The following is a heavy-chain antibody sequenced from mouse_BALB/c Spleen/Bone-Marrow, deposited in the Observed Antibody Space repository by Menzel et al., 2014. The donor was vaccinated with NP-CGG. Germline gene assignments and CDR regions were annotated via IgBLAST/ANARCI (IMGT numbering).Heavy chain of an antibody. CDR1: GFTFSSYA. D-gene: IGHD2-5*01. Sequence: EVMLVESGGGSVKPGGSLKLSCAASGFTFSSYAMSWVRRSPEKRLEWVAEISHGGSYTYCPDTVTGRFTISRDNAKNTLYLEMSSLRSEDTAIYYCARVVRDAMDYWGQGTSVTVSS. V-gene: IGHV5-9-4*01. J-gene: IGHJ4*01. CDR3: ARVVRDAMDY. CDR2: ISHGGSYT.